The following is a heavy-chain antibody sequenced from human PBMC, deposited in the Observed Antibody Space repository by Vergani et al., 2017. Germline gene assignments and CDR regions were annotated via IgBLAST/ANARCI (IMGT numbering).Heavy chain of an antibody. J-gene: IGHJ3*02. CDR2: VIPIFGTA. V-gene: IGHV1-69*13. D-gene: IGHD3-10*01. CDR3: ASLYGSGKRWNAFDS. CDR1: GGTFSSYA. Sequence: QVQLVQSGAEVKKPASSVKVSCKASGGTFSSYAISWVRQAPGQGLEWMGRVIPIFGTAKYAQKFQGRVTITADESTSTAYMELSSLRSEDTAVYYCASLYGSGKRWNAFDSWGQGTMVTVSS.